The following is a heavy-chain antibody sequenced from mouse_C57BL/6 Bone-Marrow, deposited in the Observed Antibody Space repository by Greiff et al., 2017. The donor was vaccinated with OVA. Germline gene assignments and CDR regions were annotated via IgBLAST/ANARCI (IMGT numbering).Heavy chain of an antibody. CDR1: GFTFSSYA. J-gene: IGHJ2*01. Sequence: EVKLVESGGGLVKPGGSLKLSCAASGFTFSSYAMSWVRQTPEKRLEWVATISDGGSYTYYPDNVKGRFTIYRDNAKNNLYLQMSHLKSEDTAMYYCARTIVTYYFDYWGQGTTLTVSS. CDR2: ISDGGSYT. D-gene: IGHD2-12*01. V-gene: IGHV5-4*03. CDR3: ARTIVTYYFDY.